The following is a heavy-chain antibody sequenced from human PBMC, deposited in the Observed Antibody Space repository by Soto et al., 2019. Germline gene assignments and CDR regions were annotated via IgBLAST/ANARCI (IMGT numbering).Heavy chain of an antibody. J-gene: IGHJ4*02. V-gene: IGHV3-23*01. Sequence: GGSLRLSCAASGFTFSIYAMSWFRQAPGKGLEWVSAISGSGGSTYYADSVKGRFTISRDNSKNTLYLQMNSLRAEDTAVYYCAKPGYSGYVVLTVDYWGQGTLVTVSS. CDR2: ISGSGGST. CDR1: GFTFSIYA. D-gene: IGHD5-12*01. CDR3: AKPGYSGYVVLTVDY.